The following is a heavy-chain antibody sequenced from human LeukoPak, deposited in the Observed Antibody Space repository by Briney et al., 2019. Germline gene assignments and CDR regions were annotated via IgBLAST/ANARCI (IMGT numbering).Heavy chain of an antibody. J-gene: IGHJ4*02. CDR3: AKGTYSSGWY. Sequence: GVSLRLSCAASGFTFGSYAMSWVRQAPGKGLEWVSAISGSGGSTYYADSVKGRFTISRDNSKNTLYLQMNSLRAEDTAVYYCAKGTYSSGWYWGQGTLVTVSS. CDR1: GFTFGSYA. V-gene: IGHV3-23*01. CDR2: ISGSGGST. D-gene: IGHD6-19*01.